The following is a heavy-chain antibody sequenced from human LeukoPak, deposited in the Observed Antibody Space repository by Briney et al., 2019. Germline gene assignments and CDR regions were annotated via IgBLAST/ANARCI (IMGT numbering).Heavy chain of an antibody. CDR2: ISGSGDNS. CDR1: GFTFSSYA. CDR3: AKCNGVTCYSSSDY. J-gene: IGHJ4*01. D-gene: IGHD2-15*01. V-gene: IGHV3-23*01. Sequence: PGGSLRLSCAASGFTFSSYAMSWVRQAPGKGLEWVSAISGSGDNSYYAASVKGRFTISRDNPKNTVCLQMNSLRAEDTAVYYCAKCNGVTCYSSSDYWGQEPWSPSPQ.